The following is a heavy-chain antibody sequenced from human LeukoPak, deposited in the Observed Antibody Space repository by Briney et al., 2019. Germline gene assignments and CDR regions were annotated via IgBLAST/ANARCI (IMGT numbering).Heavy chain of an antibody. V-gene: IGHV4-4*02. D-gene: IGHD2-2*02. CDR1: GGSISSSNW. CDR2: IYYSGST. Sequence: PSGTLSLTCAVSGGSISSSNWWSWVRQPPGKGLEWIGYIYYSGSTNYNPSLKSRVTISVDTSKNQFSLKLSSVTAADTAVYYCARHVVVVPAAIGGPFDPWGQGTLVTVSS. CDR3: ARHVVVVPAAIGGPFDP. J-gene: IGHJ5*02.